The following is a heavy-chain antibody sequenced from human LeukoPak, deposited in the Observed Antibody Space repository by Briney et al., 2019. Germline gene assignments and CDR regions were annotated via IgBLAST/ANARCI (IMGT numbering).Heavy chain of an antibody. J-gene: IGHJ4*02. V-gene: IGHV1-69*13. CDR2: IIPIFGTA. D-gene: IGHD2-15*01. Sequence: GASVKVSCKASGGTFSSYAISWVRRAPGQGLEWMGGIIPIFGTANYAQKFQGRVTITADESTSTAYMELSSLRSEDMAVYYCARGGCSGGSCYSRFRFDYWGQGTLVTVSS. CDR3: ARGGCSGGSCYSRFRFDY. CDR1: GGTFSSYA.